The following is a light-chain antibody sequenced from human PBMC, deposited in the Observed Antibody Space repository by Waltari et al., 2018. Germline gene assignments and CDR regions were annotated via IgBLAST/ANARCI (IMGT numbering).Light chain of an antibody. Sequence: QLVLTQSPSASASLGASVKLTCTLSSGHSTNIIAWLQQQQEKGPRYLMNVNSDGSHNDGVVTPDRFSGYSSGAQLYLTLSSFQSEEEADYYCQSGGHGTWVFGGGTRLTVL. J-gene: IGLJ3*02. CDR1: SGHSTNI. CDR3: QSGGHGTWV. CDR2: VNSDGSH. V-gene: IGLV4-69*01.